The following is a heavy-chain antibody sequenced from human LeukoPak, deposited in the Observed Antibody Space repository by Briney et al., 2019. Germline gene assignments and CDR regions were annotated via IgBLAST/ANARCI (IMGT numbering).Heavy chain of an antibody. V-gene: IGHV3-23*01. D-gene: IGHD5-24*01. CDR1: GFTFSSHG. CDR3: AKDDAWLQFGE. J-gene: IGHJ4*02. CDR2: ISPNGVIT. Sequence: GGSLRLSCAASGFTFSSHGMNWVRQAPGKGLEWVSGISPNGVITYYADSVKGRFTISRDNSKGTVYLQMNSLRPEDTAVYYCAKDDAWLQFGEWGRGTLVTVSS.